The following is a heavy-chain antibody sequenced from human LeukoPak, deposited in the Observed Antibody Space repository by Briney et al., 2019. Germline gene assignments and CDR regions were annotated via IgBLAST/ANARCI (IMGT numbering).Heavy chain of an antibody. V-gene: IGHV4-34*01. CDR1: GGSFSGYY. J-gene: IGHJ4*02. Sequence: SETLSLTCAVYGGSFSGYYWSWIRQSPGKGLEWIGEINHSGSTNYNPSLKSRVTISVDTSKNQFSLKLSSVTAADTAVYYCARAHRGVFGVVTSFDYWGQGTLVTVSS. CDR3: ARAHRGVFGVVTSFDY. D-gene: IGHD3-3*01. CDR2: INHSGST.